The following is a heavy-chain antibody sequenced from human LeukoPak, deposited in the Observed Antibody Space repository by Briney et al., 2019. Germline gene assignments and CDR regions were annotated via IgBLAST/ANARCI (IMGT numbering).Heavy chain of an antibody. CDR2: INPNSGGT. CDR1: GYTFTNYY. Sequence: GASVKVSCKASGYTFTNYYMHWVRQAPGQGLEWMGWINPNSGGTNYAQKFQGRVTMTRDTSISTAYMELSRLRSDDTAVYYCAKPFGPKSGSYVYWGQGTLVTVSS. D-gene: IGHD1-26*01. V-gene: IGHV1-2*02. J-gene: IGHJ4*02. CDR3: AKPFGPKSGSYVY.